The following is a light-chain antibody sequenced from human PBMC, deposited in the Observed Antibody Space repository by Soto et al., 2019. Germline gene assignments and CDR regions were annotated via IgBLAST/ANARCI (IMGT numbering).Light chain of an antibody. CDR1: QETRNY. CDR2: DVS. V-gene: IGKV1D-13*01. Sequence: IQMTQSPSSLSASVGDRVTITCRASQETRNYLNWYQHKPGKAPNLLISDVSSLERGVPSRFSGSGSATEFTLTISGLQPDDFATYYCQQYKDSMWTFGQGTKVDIK. J-gene: IGKJ1*01. CDR3: QQYKDSMWT.